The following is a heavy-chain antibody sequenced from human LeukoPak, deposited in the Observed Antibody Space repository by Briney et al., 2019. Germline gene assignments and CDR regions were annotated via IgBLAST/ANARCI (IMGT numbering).Heavy chain of an antibody. Sequence: GGSLRLSCAASGLTFSGYWMSWVRQAPGKGLEWVANIKPNGSERYYVDSVKGRFTVSRDNAKNSLYLQMNSLRAGDTAIYYCASGNWNDRAFDIWGQGTMVTVSS. J-gene: IGHJ3*02. V-gene: IGHV3-7*01. CDR3: ASGNWNDRAFDI. D-gene: IGHD1-20*01. CDR1: GLTFSGYW. CDR2: IKPNGSER.